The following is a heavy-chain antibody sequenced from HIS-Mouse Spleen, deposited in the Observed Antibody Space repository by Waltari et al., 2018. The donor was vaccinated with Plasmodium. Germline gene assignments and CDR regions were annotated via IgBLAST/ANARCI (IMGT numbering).Heavy chain of an antibody. CDR1: GYTFRSYD. CDR3: ASPEPRYSSPYYYYGMDV. CDR2: MNPNRGNT. V-gene: IGHV1-8*01. J-gene: IGHJ6*02. Sequence: QVQLVQSGAEVKKPGASVKVSCKASGYTFRSYDINWVRQDTGQGLEWMGWMNPNRGNTGYAQKFQGRVTMTRNTSISTAYMELSSLRSEDTAVYYCASPEPRYSSPYYYYGMDVWGQGTTVTVSS. D-gene: IGHD6-13*01.